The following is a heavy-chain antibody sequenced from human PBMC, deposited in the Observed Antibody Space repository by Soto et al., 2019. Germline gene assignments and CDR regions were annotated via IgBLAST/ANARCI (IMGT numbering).Heavy chain of an antibody. CDR3: AKRRGAGGHFDY. Sequence: DVQLLESGGGLVQPEGSLRLSCAASGFTFSSYAMGWVRQGPGKGLEWVAVVSIGCSTHYADSVRGRFTISRDNSKNTLSLQMNSLTAEDTAVYFCAKRRGAGGHFDYCGQGALVTVSS. CDR1: GFTFSSYA. CDR2: VSIGCST. D-gene: IGHD2-15*01. V-gene: IGHV3-23*01. J-gene: IGHJ4*02.